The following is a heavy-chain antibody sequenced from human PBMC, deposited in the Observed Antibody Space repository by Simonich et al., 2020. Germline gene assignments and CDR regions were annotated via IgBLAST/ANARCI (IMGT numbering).Heavy chain of an antibody. CDR3: ARGGLGHWYFDL. V-gene: IGHV1-2*02. CDR2: INPNSGGT. CDR1: GYTFTGYY. Sequence: QVQLVQSGAEVNKPGASVKVSCKASGYTFTGYYMHWVRQAPGQGLELMGWINPNSGGTNYAQKLQGSVTMTRDTTISKAYMELSRLRSDDTAVYYCARGGLGHWYFDLWGRGTLVTVSS. D-gene: IGHD6-25*01. J-gene: IGHJ2*01.